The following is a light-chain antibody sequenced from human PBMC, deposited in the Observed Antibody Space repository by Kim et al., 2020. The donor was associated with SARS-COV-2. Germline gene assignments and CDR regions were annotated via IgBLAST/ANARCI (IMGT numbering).Light chain of an antibody. Sequence: SSELTQDPAVSVALGQTVRITCQGDRLRTYYANWYQQKPGQAPILVIYGKNNRTSGIPDRFSGSSSGNTASLTITGAQAGDEADYYCHYRAKNGKHVLFG. V-gene: IGLV3-19*01. CDR2: GKN. CDR3: HYRAKNGKHVL. J-gene: IGLJ3*02. CDR1: RLRTYY.